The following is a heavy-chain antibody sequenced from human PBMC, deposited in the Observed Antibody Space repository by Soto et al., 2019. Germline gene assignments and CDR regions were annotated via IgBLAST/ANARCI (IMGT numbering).Heavy chain of an antibody. CDR3: ARQRGCDY. Sequence: EGQLVESGGGLVQPGGSLRLSCAASGFTFSVYSMSWVRHAPGKGLEWVANIKQDGSEKYYVESVKGRFAISRDNAKNSLYLQMNSLRADDTAVYYCARQRGCDYWGQGTLVTVSS. CDR1: GFTFSVYS. CDR2: IKQDGSEK. D-gene: IGHD1-1*01. V-gene: IGHV3-7*01. J-gene: IGHJ4*02.